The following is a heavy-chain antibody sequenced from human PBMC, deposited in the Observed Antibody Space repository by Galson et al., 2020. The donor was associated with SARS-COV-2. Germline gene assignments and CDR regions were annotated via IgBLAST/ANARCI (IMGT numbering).Heavy chain of an antibody. CDR2: IWYDGSNK. V-gene: IGHV3-33*01. Sequence: TGGSLRLYCEASEFTFSTYGMDWVRQAPGKGLEWVAVIWYDGSNKYYADSVKGRFTISRDNSKNTLYLQQNSLRADDTAVYYCARGSSSHAFEIWGQGTMVTVSS. CDR1: EFTFSTYG. J-gene: IGHJ3*02. D-gene: IGHD3-10*01. CDR3: ARGSSSHAFEI.